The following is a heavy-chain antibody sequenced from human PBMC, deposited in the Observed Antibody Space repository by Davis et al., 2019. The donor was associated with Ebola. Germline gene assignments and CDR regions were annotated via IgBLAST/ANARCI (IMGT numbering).Heavy chain of an antibody. Sequence: KVSCKGSGYSFTSYWIGWVRHLPGKGLEWTGIIYPGDSDTRYSPSFQGQVTISADKSISTAYLQWISLKASDTAMYYCARPPKRGFLEWSTSTYFDYWGQGTLVTVSS. CDR3: ARPPKRGFLEWSTSTYFDY. J-gene: IGHJ4*02. CDR2: IYPGDSDT. CDR1: GYSFTSYW. D-gene: IGHD3-3*01. V-gene: IGHV5-51*01.